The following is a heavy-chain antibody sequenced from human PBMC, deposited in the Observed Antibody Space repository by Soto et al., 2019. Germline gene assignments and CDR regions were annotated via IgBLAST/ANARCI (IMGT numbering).Heavy chain of an antibody. D-gene: IGHD5-12*01. Sequence: ASVKVSCKASGGTFSSYAISWVRQAPGQGLEWMGGIIPIFGTANYAQKFQGRVTITADESTSTAYMELSSLRSEDTAVYYCAFSPIVATHFDYWGQGTLVTVSS. CDR3: AFSPIVATHFDY. CDR2: IIPIFGTA. CDR1: GGTFSSYA. J-gene: IGHJ4*02. V-gene: IGHV1-69*13.